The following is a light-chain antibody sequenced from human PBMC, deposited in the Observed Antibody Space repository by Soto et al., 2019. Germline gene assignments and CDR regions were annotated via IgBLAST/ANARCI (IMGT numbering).Light chain of an antibody. J-gene: IGKJ2*01. V-gene: IGKV1-33*01. CDR1: QDIRKF. Sequence: IQMTQSPSLLSASVGDRVTITCQASQDIRKFLNWYQQIPGKAPKLLIYDASSLETGVPPRFSGSGSGTYCTFTISSRQPEDLATYYCQQSDDLPYAFGQGTKLEIK. CDR3: QQSDDLPYA. CDR2: DAS.